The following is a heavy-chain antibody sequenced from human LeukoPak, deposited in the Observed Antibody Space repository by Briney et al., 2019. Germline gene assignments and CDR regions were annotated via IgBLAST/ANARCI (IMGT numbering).Heavy chain of an antibody. CDR2: ISYDGSNK. CDR1: GFTFSSYA. D-gene: IGHD4-23*01. V-gene: IGHV3-30-3*01. CDR3: ARSYGGKPIIDY. J-gene: IGHJ4*02. Sequence: GGSLRLSCAASGFTFSSYAMHWVRQAPGKGLEWVAVISYDGSNKYYADSVKGRFTISRDNSKNTLYLQMNSLRAEDTAVHYCARSYGGKPIIDYWGQGTLVTVSS.